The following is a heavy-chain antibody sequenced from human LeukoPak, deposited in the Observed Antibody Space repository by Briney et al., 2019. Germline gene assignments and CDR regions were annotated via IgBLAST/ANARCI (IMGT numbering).Heavy chain of an antibody. D-gene: IGHD3/OR15-3a*01. Sequence: SETLSLTCTVSGGSISSSDYYWSWIRQPPGKGLEWIGYICYSGSSSYNPSLKSRVTISVDTSKNQFSLKLSSVTAADTAVYYCARDSSMIWDAFDIWGQGTMVTVSS. V-gene: IGHV4-30-4*08. CDR2: ICYSGSS. J-gene: IGHJ3*02. CDR3: ARDSSMIWDAFDI. CDR1: GGSISSSDYY.